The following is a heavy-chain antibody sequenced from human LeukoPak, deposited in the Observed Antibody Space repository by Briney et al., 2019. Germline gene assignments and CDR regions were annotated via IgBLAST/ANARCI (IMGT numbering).Heavy chain of an antibody. D-gene: IGHD1-7*01. CDR1: GYRVTSCD. V-gene: IGHV1-8*01. CDR2: VYPFNGEN. CDR3: ARVVGVALHYNNWTYFWYDAHIWFDP. J-gene: IGHJ5*02. Sequence: ASEKVSCKGSGYRVTSCDLIWVRQPTRQGLDWMGWVYPFNGENGYEQKFQGRVTMTRNTSISTAYMELSSQRSEDPAVYYCARVVGVALHYNNWTYFWYDAHIWFDPWGQRTLVTVSS.